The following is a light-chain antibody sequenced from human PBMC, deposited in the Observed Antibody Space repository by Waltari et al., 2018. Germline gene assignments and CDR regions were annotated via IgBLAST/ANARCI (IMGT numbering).Light chain of an antibody. V-gene: IGLV2-23*02. J-gene: IGLJ1*01. CDR2: EVS. Sequence: SALTQPASVAGAPGQSIDISCSGTNSALGNYNLVYWFQHHPGKAPKLLIFEVSKRPPAISSRFSRSKSGNTPSLTISGLQPEDGANYYCCSYAGSYNFEVFGTGTKVTVL. CDR1: NSALGNYNL. CDR3: CSYAGSYNFEV.